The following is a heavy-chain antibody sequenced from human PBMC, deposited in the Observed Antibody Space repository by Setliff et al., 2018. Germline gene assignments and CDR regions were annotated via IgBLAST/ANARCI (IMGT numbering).Heavy chain of an antibody. J-gene: IGHJ4*02. Sequence: GGSLRLSCAASGFTFSSYSMNWVRQAPGKGLEWVSSISSRSNTIYYADSVRGRFTISRDNAKNSLYLQMNSLRAEDTAVYYCTRGAPWLYWGQGTLVTVSS. CDR1: GFTFSSYS. CDR2: ISSRSNTI. V-gene: IGHV3-48*04. CDR3: TRGAPWLY. D-gene: IGHD6-19*01.